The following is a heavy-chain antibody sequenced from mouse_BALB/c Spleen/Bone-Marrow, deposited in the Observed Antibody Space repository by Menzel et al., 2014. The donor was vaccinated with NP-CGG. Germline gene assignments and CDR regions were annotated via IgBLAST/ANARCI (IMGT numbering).Heavy chain of an antibody. CDR1: GFTFSSYT. Sequence: EVQGVESGGNLVQPGGSLKLSCAASGFTFSSYTMSWVRQTPEKRLEWVAYISNGGGSTYYPDTVKGRFTISRDNATNTLYLQMSSLESEDTAMYYCARQSYEGFAYWGQGTLVTVSA. D-gene: IGHD2-3*01. CDR2: ISNGGGST. V-gene: IGHV5-12-2*01. J-gene: IGHJ3*01. CDR3: ARQSYEGFAY.